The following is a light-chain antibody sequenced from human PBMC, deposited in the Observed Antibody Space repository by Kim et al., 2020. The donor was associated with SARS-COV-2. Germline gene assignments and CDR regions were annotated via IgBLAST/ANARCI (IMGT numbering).Light chain of an antibody. V-gene: IGKV1-5*03. CDR1: QSISSW. CDR2: KAS. J-gene: IGKJ1*01. Sequence: DIQMTQSPSTLSASVGDRVTITCRASQSISSWLAWYQQKPGKAPKLLIYKASSLESGVPSRFSGSGSGTEFTLTISSLQPDDFATYYYQRYNSYPWTFGQGTKVDIK. CDR3: QRYNSYPWT.